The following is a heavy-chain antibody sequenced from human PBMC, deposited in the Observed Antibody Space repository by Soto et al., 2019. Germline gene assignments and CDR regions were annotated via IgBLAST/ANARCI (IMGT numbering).Heavy chain of an antibody. CDR2: ISPYNGNT. V-gene: IGHV1-18*04. CDR3: ARVDLFDCLLSD. CDR1: GYTFTSYG. Sequence: QVHLVQSGAEVKKPGASVKVSCKSSGYTFTSYGISWVRQAPGQGLEWMGWISPYNGNTKYAQKLQGRVTMTTDTSTNTAYMDLRRLRSDDTALYYCARVDLFDCLLSDWGQGTVVTVSS. J-gene: IGHJ4*02. D-gene: IGHD3-9*01.